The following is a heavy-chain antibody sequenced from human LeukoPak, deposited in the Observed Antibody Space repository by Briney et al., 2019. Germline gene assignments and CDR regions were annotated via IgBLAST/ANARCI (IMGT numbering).Heavy chain of an antibody. CDR1: GFTFSSYG. D-gene: IGHD2-21*02. CDR2: IRYDGSNK. V-gene: IGHV3-30*02. CDR3: ARGDPENYYYYYMDV. J-gene: IGHJ6*03. Sequence: GGSLRLSCAASGFTFSSYGMHWVRQAPGKGLEWVAFIRYDGSNKYYADSVKGRFTISRDNSKNTLYLQMNSLRAEDTAVYYCARGDPENYYYYYMDVWGKGTTVTVSS.